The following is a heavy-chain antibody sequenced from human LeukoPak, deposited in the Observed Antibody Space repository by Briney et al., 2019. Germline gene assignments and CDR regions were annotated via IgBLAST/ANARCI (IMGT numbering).Heavy chain of an antibody. CDR1: GYTFTSYD. CDR2: ISAYNGNT. Sequence: ASVKVSCKASGYTFTSYDINWVGQATGEGLEWMGWISAYNGNTNYAQKLQGRVTMTTDTSTSTAYMELRSLRSDDTAVYYCARSLMVYKGPTWWFDPWGQGTLVTVSS. CDR3: ARSLMVYKGPTWWFDP. V-gene: IGHV1-18*01. J-gene: IGHJ5*02. D-gene: IGHD2-8*01.